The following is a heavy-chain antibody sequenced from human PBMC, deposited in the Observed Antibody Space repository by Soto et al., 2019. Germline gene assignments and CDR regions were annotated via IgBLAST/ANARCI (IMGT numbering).Heavy chain of an antibody. V-gene: IGHV3-30-3*01. D-gene: IGHD3-3*01. CDR2: ISYDGSNK. CDR3: ARDSHQSGYSLGGRVLPGKYYYGMDV. CDR1: GFTFSSYA. Sequence: PGGSLRLSCAASGFTFSSYAMHWVRQAPGKGLEWVAVISYDGSNKYYADSVKGRFTISRDNSKNTLYLQMNSLRAEDTAVYYCARDSHQSGYSLGGRVLPGKYYYGMDVWGQGTTVTVSS. J-gene: IGHJ6*02.